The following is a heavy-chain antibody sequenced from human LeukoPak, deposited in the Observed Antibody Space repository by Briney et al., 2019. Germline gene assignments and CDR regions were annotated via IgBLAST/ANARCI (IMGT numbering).Heavy chain of an antibody. J-gene: IGHJ4*02. CDR2: IYYSGST. D-gene: IGHD3-3*01. V-gene: IGHV4-39*01. CDR3: AKHYKRVSGAVSGTVDH. CDR1: GGSFSGYY. Sequence: PSETLSLTCAVYGGSFSGYYWGWIRQPPGKGLEWIGSIYYSGSTYYNPSLKSRVTISVDTSKNQFSLNLSSVTDADTALYYCAKHYKRVSGAVSGTVDHWGQGTLVTVSS.